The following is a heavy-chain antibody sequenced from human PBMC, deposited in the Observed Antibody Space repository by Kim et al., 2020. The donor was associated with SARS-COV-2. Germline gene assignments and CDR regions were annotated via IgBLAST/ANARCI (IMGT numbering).Heavy chain of an antibody. Sequence: GGSLRLSCAASGFTFSSYAMSWVRQAPGKGLEWVSAISGSGGSTYYADSVKGRFTISRDNSKNTMYLQLNSLRAEDTAVYYCAKAHYYDSSGYFDYWGQGTLVTVSS. V-gene: IGHV3-23*01. CDR2: ISGSGGST. CDR3: AKAHYYDSSGYFDY. CDR1: GFTFSSYA. D-gene: IGHD3-22*01. J-gene: IGHJ4*02.